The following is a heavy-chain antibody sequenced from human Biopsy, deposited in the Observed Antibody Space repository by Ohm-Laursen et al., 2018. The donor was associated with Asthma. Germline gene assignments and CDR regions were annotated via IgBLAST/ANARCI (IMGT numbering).Heavy chain of an antibody. CDR2: IVFASGAT. J-gene: IGHJ4*01. V-gene: IGHV1-58*01. Sequence: SVKVSFKASGVALSGYTFEWVRQARGLGLEWIAWIVFASGATNYAQNFQDRLTVTRDMSAGSVSMELRGLSSTDTAVYYCAAGRTSLQGESLIWGQGTLVSVSS. D-gene: IGHD2/OR15-2a*01. CDR3: AAGRTSLQGESLI. CDR1: GVALSGYT.